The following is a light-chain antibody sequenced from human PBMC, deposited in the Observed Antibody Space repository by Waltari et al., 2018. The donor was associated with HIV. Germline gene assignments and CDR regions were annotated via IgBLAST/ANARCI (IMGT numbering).Light chain of an antibody. CDR2: KNN. CDR1: DSNVGRHY. CDR3: GVWDDNLRGV. J-gene: IGLJ2*01. V-gene: IGLV1-47*01. Sequence: QAVLTQPPSTSASSGPKITLSCSVGDSNVGRHYVYWYHPFPGVAPKLLLYKNNQRSSGVPDRFSGSKSGTSASLTISGLRSEDEGIYFCGVWDDNLRGVFGGGTRLTVL.